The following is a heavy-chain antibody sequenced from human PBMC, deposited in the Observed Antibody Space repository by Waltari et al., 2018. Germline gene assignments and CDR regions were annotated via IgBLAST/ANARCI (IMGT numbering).Heavy chain of an antibody. J-gene: IGHJ6*03. CDR1: GGSMSNFY. V-gene: IGHV4-59*13. Sequence: VQLQESGPGLVKPSETLSLTCTVSGGSMSNFYWSWIRQPPGKGPEWIGYISHTGNTNSNPSLTGRVIISVDTSKKQFSLKVSSLTAADTAVYYCARGDGDLDYDYYYMDVWGKGTTVTVSS. CDR3: ARGDGDLDYDYYYMDV. CDR2: ISHTGNT. D-gene: IGHD4-17*01.